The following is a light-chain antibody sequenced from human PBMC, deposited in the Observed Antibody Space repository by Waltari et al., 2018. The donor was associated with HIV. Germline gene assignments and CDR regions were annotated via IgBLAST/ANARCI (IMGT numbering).Light chain of an antibody. J-gene: IGLJ2*01. CDR1: ALPKGY. V-gene: IGLV3-10*01. CDR3: YSTDNNGDRGV. Sequence: SYALTQPPSVSVSPGQTARITCSGDALPKGYAYWYQQRSGQAPVLVIYKDNKRPSGITERFSGSSSGTMATLTISGAQVEDEADYYCYSTDNNGDRGVFGGGTKVSVL. CDR2: KDN.